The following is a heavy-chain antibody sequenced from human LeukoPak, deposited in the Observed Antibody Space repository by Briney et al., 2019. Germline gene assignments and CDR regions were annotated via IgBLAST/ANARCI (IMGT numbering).Heavy chain of an antibody. Sequence: SVKVSCKASGGTFSSYTISWVRQAPGQGLEWMGRIIPILGIANYAQKFQGRGTITADKSTSTAYMELSSLRSEDTALYYCARGSDSSGPGFDPWGQGTLVTVSS. CDR3: ARGSDSSGPGFDP. J-gene: IGHJ5*02. V-gene: IGHV1-69*02. CDR1: GGTFSSYT. D-gene: IGHD3-22*01. CDR2: IIPILGIA.